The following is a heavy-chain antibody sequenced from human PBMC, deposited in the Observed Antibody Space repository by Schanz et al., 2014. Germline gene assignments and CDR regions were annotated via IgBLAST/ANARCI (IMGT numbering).Heavy chain of an antibody. J-gene: IGHJ6*02. CDR3: ARYGFRKFGVVYGLAV. CDR2: ISSDGSNK. D-gene: IGHD3-3*01. CDR1: GFTLSRYT. V-gene: IGHV3-30*04. Sequence: QVQLVESGGGMVQPGRSLRLSCAASGFTLSRYTMHWVRQAPGKGLEWVAVISSDGSNKYYADSVKGRFTISRDNAKNSVYLQMNSLRVEDTAVYYCARYGFRKFGVVYGLAVWGQGTTVTVS.